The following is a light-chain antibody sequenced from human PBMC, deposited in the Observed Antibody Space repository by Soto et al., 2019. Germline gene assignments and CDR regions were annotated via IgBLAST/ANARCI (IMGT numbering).Light chain of an antibody. CDR3: QQYNNWPASFT. CDR1: QSVSSN. CDR2: GTS. V-gene: IGKV3-15*01. J-gene: IGKJ3*01. Sequence: EIVMTQSPATLSVSPGERATLSCRASQSVSSNLAWYQQKPGQAPRLLIYGTSTRATGIPARFSGSGSGTEFTLPISSLQSEVFTVYYFQQYNNWPASFTFGPGTNVDIK.